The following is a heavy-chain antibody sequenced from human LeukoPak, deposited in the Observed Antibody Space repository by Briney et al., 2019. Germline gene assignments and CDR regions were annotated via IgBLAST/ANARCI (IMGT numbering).Heavy chain of an antibody. CDR3: ARHLYGSGLHRIDY. CDR2: IYYSGST. D-gene: IGHD6-19*01. J-gene: IGHJ4*02. V-gene: IGHV4-39*01. Sequence: SETLSLTCSVSGGSISSTNYCWGWIRQPPGKGLEWIGSIYYSGSTYYNPSLKSRVTISVDTSKNQFSLKLSSVTAADTAVYHCARHLYGSGLHRIDYWGQGTLVTVSS. CDR1: GGSISSTNYC.